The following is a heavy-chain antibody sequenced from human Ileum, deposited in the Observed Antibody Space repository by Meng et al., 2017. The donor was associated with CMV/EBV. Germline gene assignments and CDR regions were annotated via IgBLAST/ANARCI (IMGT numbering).Heavy chain of an antibody. CDR3: ARVPMSPAGKGIDY. J-gene: IGHJ4*02. CDR2: IRNDGGET. Sequence: SGFTLNDYWIHWVRQVPGKGLVWVSRIRNDGGETNYAESVQGRFAISRDNAKSTVYLQMNSLRAEDSGVYYCARVPMSPAGKGIDYWGQGTLVTVSS. D-gene: IGHD2-2*01. CDR1: GFTLNDYW. V-gene: IGHV3-74*01.